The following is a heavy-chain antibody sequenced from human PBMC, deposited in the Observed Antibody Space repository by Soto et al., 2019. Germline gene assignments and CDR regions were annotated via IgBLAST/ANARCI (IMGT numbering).Heavy chain of an antibody. J-gene: IGHJ4*02. CDR1: GFTVSSNY. Sequence: GGSLRLSCAASGFTVSSNYMSWVRQAPGKGLEWVSVIYSGGSTYYADSVKGRFTISRDNSKNTLYLQMNSLRAEDTAVYYCARGNYYDSSGYYYDTSFDYWGQGTLVTVSS. CDR2: IYSGGST. V-gene: IGHV3-66*01. CDR3: ARGNYYDSSGYYYDTSFDY. D-gene: IGHD3-22*01.